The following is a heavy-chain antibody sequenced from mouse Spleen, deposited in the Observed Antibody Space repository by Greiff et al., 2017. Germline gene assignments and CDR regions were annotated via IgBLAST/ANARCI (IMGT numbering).Heavy chain of an antibody. CDR3: AREGYYGTPCDY. V-gene: IGHV1-54*03. J-gene: IGHJ2*01. CDR1: GYSFTGYY. Sequence: VMLVESGPELVKTGASVKISCKASGYSFTGYYMHWVKQRPGQGLEWIGVINPGSGGTNYNEKFKGKATLTADKSSSTAYMQLSSLTSDDSAVYFCAREGYYGTPCDYWGQGTTLTVSS. CDR2: INPGSGGT. D-gene: IGHD1-1*01.